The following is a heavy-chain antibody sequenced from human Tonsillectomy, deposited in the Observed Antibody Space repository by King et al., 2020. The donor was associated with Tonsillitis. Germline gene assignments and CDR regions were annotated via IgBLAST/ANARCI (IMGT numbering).Heavy chain of an antibody. Sequence: VHLQESGPGLVKPSQTLSLTCSVSGGSISSGSYFWSWIRQPAGKGLEWIGRIYSSGITKYNPSLKSRVTISMDTSKNQFSLNLTSVTAADTAVYYCARAGRTWYWATEIPPNYFDYWGQGILVTVSS. D-gene: IGHD2-8*02. CDR3: ARAGRTWYWATEIPPNYFDY. CDR2: IYSSGIT. CDR1: GGSISSGSYF. J-gene: IGHJ4*02. V-gene: IGHV4-61*02.